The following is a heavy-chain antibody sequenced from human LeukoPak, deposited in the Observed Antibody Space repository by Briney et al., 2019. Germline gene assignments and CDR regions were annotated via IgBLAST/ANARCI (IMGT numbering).Heavy chain of an antibody. Sequence: GGSLRLSCAASGFTFSSYGMHWVRQAPGKGLEWVAVISYDGSNKYYADSVKGRFTISRDNSKNTLYLQMNSLRAEDTAVYYCARGNYDILTGYYPIDYRGQGTLVTVSS. CDR2: ISYDGSNK. CDR1: GFTFSSYG. CDR3: ARGNYDILTGYYPIDY. J-gene: IGHJ4*02. V-gene: IGHV3-30*03. D-gene: IGHD3-9*01.